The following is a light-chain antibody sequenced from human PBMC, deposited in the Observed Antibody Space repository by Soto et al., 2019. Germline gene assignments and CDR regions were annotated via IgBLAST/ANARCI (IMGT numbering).Light chain of an antibody. CDR3: QQSYSTPYT. V-gene: IGKV1-39*01. J-gene: IGKJ2*01. CDR2: SAS. Sequence: DLPMTQSPSSLSASVGDRVTITCRASQSISTYLSWYQQRPGIAPKLLVFSASRLQSGVSSRFSGSGSGTDFTLSISSLQPEDFATYYCQQSYSTPYTFGRGTKLEIE. CDR1: QSISTY.